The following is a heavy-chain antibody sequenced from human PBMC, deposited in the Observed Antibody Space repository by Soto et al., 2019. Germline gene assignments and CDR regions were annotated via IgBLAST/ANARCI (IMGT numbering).Heavy chain of an antibody. CDR1: GGSISSGGYY. J-gene: IGHJ4*02. V-gene: IGHV4-31*03. CDR2: IYYSGST. D-gene: IGHD3-22*01. CDR3: AGGRYDSSAHHFDY. Sequence: SETLSLTCTVSGGSISSGGYYWSWIRQHPGKGLEWIGYIYYSGSTYYNPSLKSRVTISVDTSKNQFSLKLSSVTAADTAVYYCAGGRYDSSAHHFDYWGQGTLVTVSS.